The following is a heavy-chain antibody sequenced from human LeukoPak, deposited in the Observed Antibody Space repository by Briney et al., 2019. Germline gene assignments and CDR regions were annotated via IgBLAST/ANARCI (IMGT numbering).Heavy chain of an antibody. Sequence: SVKVSCKASGGTFSSYAISWVRQAPGQGLEWMGRIIPILGIANYAQKFQGRVTITADKSTGTAYMELSSLRSEDTAVYYCARDKGHAAAASLYYFDYWGQGTLVTVSS. CDR2: IIPILGIA. J-gene: IGHJ4*02. D-gene: IGHD6-13*01. CDR1: GGTFSSYA. CDR3: ARDKGHAAAASLYYFDY. V-gene: IGHV1-69*04.